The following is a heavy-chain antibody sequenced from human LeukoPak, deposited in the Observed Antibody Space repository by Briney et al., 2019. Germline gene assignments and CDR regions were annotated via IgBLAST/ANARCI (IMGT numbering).Heavy chain of an antibody. CDR2: IYYSGST. CDR3: ARRNYASGSYFAY. CDR1: GGSIISGYYY. Sequence: SETLSLTCTVSGGSIISGYYYWGWIRQPPGKGLEWIGSIYYSGSTYYNPSLKSRVTIYEDTSKNQFSLKLSSVTAADTAVYYCARRNYASGSYFAYWGQGTLVTVSS. D-gene: IGHD3-10*01. V-gene: IGHV4-39*01. J-gene: IGHJ4*02.